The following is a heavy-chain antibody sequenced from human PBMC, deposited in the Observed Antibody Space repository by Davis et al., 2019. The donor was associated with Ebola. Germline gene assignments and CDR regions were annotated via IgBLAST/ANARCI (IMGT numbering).Heavy chain of an antibody. J-gene: IGHJ6*02. CDR3: ARDRNSGRRLGGMDV. Sequence: SVKVSCKASGGTFRNYAISWVRQAPGQGLEWMGGIIPIFGTANYAQKFQGRVTITADESTSTAYMELSSLRSEDTAVYYCARDRNSGRRLGGMDVWGQGTTVTVSS. V-gene: IGHV1-69*13. D-gene: IGHD6-19*01. CDR2: IIPIFGTA. CDR1: GGTFRNYA.